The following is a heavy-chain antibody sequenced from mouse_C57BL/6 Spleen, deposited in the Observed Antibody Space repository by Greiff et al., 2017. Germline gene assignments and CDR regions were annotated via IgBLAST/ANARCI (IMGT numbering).Heavy chain of an antibody. CDR3: ARRGNYYGSSPAWFAY. V-gene: IGHV1-52*01. CDR2: IDPSDSET. Sequence: QVQLQQPGAELVRPGSSVKLSCKASGYTFTSYWMHWVKQRPIQGLEWIGNIDPSDSETHYNQKFKDKATLTVDKSSSTAYMQLSSLTSEDSAVYYCARRGNYYGSSPAWFAYWGQGTLVTVSA. J-gene: IGHJ3*01. CDR1: GYTFTSYW. D-gene: IGHD1-1*01.